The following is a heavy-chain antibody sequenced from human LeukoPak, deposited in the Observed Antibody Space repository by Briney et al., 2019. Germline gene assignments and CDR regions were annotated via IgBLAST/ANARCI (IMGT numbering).Heavy chain of an antibody. V-gene: IGHV3-23*01. D-gene: IGHD2-2*02. J-gene: IGHJ4*02. CDR3: AKEQDIVVVPAAILD. CDR2: ISRSGGGT. CDR1: GFTFSNYA. Sequence: GGSLRLSCAASGFTFSNYAMSWVRQAPGKGLEWVSAISRSGGGTYYADSVKGRFTISRDNSKNTLYLQMNSLRAEDTAVYYCAKEQDIVVVPAAILDWGQGTLVTVSS.